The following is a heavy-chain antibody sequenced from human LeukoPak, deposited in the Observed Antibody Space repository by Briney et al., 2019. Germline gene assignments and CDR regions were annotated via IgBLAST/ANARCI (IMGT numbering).Heavy chain of an antibody. V-gene: IGHV3-23*01. J-gene: IGHJ6*02. CDR2: ISGSGGST. D-gene: IGHD2-2*01. CDR1: GFTFSSYA. Sequence: PGGSLRLSCAASGFTFSSYAMSWVRQAPGKGLEWVSAISGSGGSTYYADSVKGRFTISRDKSKNTLYLQMNSLRAEDTAVYYCAKSGIVVVPAAPGLARYYGMDVWGQGTTVTVSS. CDR3: AKSGIVVVPAAPGLARYYGMDV.